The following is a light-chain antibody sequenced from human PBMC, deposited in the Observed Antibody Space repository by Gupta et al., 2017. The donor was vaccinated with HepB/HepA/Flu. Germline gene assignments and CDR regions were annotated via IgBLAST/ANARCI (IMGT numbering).Light chain of an antibody. CDR3: AAWDDSLSGRWV. CDR2: RNN. J-gene: IGLJ3*02. CDR1: SSNIGSNY. Sequence: SVLTQPPSPSGTPGPRFTISCSGSSSNIGSNYVYWYQQLPGTAPKLLIYRNNQRPSGVPDRFSGSESGTSASLAISGLRSEDEADYYCAAWDDSLSGRWVFGGGTKLTVL. V-gene: IGLV1-47*01.